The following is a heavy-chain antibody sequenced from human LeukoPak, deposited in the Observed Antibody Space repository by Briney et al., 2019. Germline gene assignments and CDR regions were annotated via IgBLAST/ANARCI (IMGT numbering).Heavy chain of an antibody. CDR2: IKYDGSST. J-gene: IGHJ5*02. V-gene: IGHV3-74*01. Sequence: PGGSLRLSCAASGFTFSSYAMSWVRQAPGKGLVWVSRIKYDGSSTIYADSVKGRFTISRDHAKNTLYLQMNSLRAEDTAVYYCARSNWFDPWGQGTLVTVSS. CDR1: GFTFSSYA. CDR3: ARSNWFDP.